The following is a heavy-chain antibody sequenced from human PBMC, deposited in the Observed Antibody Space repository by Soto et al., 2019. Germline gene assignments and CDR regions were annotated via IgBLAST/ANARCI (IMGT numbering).Heavy chain of an antibody. CDR3: ARGRIVAWIHHAFEI. Sequence: QGQLLQSGDEVKTPGASVRVSCRASGYPFTSYGISWVRQAPGQGLEWVAWISAYNGKRDTAQKFQDRVTMTLDTSTDTAYMDLGDRTSDDSAVYYCARGRIVAWIHHAFEIWGQGTKVTVSS. D-gene: IGHD5-12*01. J-gene: IGHJ3*02. V-gene: IGHV1-18*01. CDR1: GYPFTSYG. CDR2: ISAYNGKR.